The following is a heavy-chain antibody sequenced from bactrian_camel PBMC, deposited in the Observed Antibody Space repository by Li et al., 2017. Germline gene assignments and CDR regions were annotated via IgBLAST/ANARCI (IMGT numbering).Heavy chain of an antibody. CDR3: ALDPTHMSWHGGPRF. CDR1: GYTYATYC. J-gene: IGHJ4*01. D-gene: IGHD1*01. CDR2: IGSDGVT. V-gene: IGHV3S55*01. Sequence: HVQLVESGGGSVQAGGSLRLSCVASGYTYATYCMGWFRQSPGKEREGIASIGSDGVTLYRDSVKGRFTVPRDNAKNSVYLQMNSLKLEDTAMYYCALDPTHMSWHGGPRFWGRGTQVTVS.